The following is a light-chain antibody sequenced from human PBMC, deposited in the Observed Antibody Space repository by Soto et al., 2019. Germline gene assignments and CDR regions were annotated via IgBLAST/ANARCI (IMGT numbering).Light chain of an antibody. Sequence: DIQMTQYPSTLSATAGDRVTITCRASQSISAWLAWYQKKPGKAPKLLIYDASNLASGVPSRFSGSGSGTEFTLTISNLQPADFATYYCQQYETFSGTFGPGTKVDIK. J-gene: IGKJ1*01. CDR3: QQYETFSGT. V-gene: IGKV1-5*01. CDR1: QSISAW. CDR2: DAS.